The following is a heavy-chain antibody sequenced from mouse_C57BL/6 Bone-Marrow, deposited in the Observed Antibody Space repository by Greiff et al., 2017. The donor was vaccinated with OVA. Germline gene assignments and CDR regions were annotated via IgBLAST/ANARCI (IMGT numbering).Heavy chain of an antibody. Sequence: QVQLQQSGAELARPGASVKLSCKASGYTFTSYGISWVKQSTGQGLEWIGEIYPRSGNPYYNEKFKGKATLTADKSSSTAYMELRSLTSEDSAVYFCARQGGLRRYFDVWGTGTTVTVSS. D-gene: IGHD2-4*01. CDR2: IYPRSGNP. CDR3: ARQGGLRRYFDV. V-gene: IGHV1-81*01. CDR1: GYTFTSYG. J-gene: IGHJ1*03.